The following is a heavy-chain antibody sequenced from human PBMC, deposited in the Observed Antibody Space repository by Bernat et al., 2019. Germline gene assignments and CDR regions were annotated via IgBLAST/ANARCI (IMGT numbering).Heavy chain of an antibody. CDR2: INSDGSST. J-gene: IGHJ3*02. CDR1: GLTFSSYW. Sequence: EVQLVESGGGLVQPGGSLRLSCAASGLTFSSYWMHWVRQAPGKGLVWVSRINSDGSSTSYADSVKGRFTISRDNAKNTLYLQMNSLRAEDTAVYYCARDQGLWFGDDAFDIWGQGTMVTVSS. CDR3: ARDQGLWFGDDAFDI. D-gene: IGHD3-10*01. V-gene: IGHV3-74*01.